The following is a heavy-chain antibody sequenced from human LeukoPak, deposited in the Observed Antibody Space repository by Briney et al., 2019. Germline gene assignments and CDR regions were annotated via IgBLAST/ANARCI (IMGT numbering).Heavy chain of an antibody. CDR1: GFSVSSNY. D-gene: IGHD5-18*01. CDR2: IKQDGREK. CDR3: VGGYGWLPDY. J-gene: IGHJ4*02. Sequence: PGGSLRLSCAASGFSVSSNYMNWVRQAPGKGLEWVANIKQDGREKNYVDSVKGRFTISRDNAKNSAYLQMNNLRVDDTAVYYCVGGYGWLPDYWGQGTLVTVSS. V-gene: IGHV3-7*04.